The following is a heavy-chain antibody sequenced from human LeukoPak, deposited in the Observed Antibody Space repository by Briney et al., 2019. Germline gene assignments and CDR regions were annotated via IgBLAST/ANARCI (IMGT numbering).Heavy chain of an antibody. D-gene: IGHD3-22*01. CDR3: AKDPPTNLYDSSGYYHDP. Sequence: TGGSLRLSCAASGFTVSSNYMSWVRQAPGKGLECVSLIYSDGTTYYADSVKGRFTISRDNSKNTLYLQMNSLRAEDTAVYYCAKDPPTNLYDSSGYYHDPWGQGTLVTVSS. CDR2: IYSDGTT. J-gene: IGHJ5*02. V-gene: IGHV3-53*01. CDR1: GFTVSSNY.